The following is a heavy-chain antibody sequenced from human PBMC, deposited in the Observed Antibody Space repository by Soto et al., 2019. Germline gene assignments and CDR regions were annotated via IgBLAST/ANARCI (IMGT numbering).Heavy chain of an antibody. CDR1: EYTFTKYA. Sequence: ASVKVSCKASEYTFTKYAVHWVRQAPGQRFEWMGWIDAGSGRTSYAQKFQGRVTMTRDTSTSTVYMELSSLRSEDTAVYYCARAGYYYGSGSFDYWGQGTLVTVSS. J-gene: IGHJ4*02. CDR2: IDAGSGRT. CDR3: ARAGYYYGSGSFDY. D-gene: IGHD3-10*01. V-gene: IGHV1-3*01.